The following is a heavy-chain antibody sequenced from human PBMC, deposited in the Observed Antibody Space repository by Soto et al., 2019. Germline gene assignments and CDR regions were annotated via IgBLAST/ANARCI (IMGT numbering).Heavy chain of an antibody. D-gene: IGHD3-10*01. CDR2: IYYSGST. J-gene: IGHJ4*02. CDR1: GGSISSGGYY. V-gene: IGHV4-31*03. Sequence: SETLSLTCTVSGGSISSGGYYWSWIRQHPGKGLEWIGYIYYSGSTYYNPSLKSRVTISVDTSKNQFSLKLSSVTAADTAVYYCASAMVRGVPDGNYFDYWGQGTLVTVSS. CDR3: ASAMVRGVPDGNYFDY.